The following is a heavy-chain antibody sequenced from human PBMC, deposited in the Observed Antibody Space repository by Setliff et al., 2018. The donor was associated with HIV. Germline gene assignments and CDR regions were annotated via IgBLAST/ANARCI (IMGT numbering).Heavy chain of an antibody. J-gene: IGHJ4*02. CDR2: IRSKAYGGTT. D-gene: IGHD5-12*01. CDR3: SRSHSGYDLINAY. V-gene: IGHV3-49*04. Sequence: PGGSLRLSCTASGFTFGDYAMSWVRQAPGKGLEWVGFIRSKAYGGTTEYAASVKGRFTISRDDSKSIAYLQMNSLKTEDTALYYCSRSHSGYDLINAYWGQGTLVTVSS. CDR1: GFTFGDYA.